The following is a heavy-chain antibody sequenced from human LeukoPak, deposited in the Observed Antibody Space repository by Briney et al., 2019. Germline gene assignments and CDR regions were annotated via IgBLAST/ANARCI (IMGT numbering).Heavy chain of an antibody. CDR2: IYPGDSDT. D-gene: IGHD3-9*01. CDR3: ARQEYDILTGYYYFDY. Sequence: PGESLQISCQGSGYSFTSYWIGWVRQLPGKGLEWVGIIYPGDSDTRYSPSFQGQVTISADKSISTAYLQWSSLKASDTAMYYCARQEYDILTGYYYFDYWGQGTLVTVSS. CDR1: GYSFTSYW. J-gene: IGHJ4*02. V-gene: IGHV5-51*01.